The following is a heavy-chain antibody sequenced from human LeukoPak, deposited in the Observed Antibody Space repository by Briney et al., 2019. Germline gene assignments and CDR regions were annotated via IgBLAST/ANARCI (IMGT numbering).Heavy chain of an antibody. D-gene: IGHD3-16*02. CDR3: ARALDYDYVWGSYREYYFDY. CDR1: GYTFTSYA. J-gene: IGHJ4*02. Sequence: GASVKVSCKASGYTFTSYAMHWVRQAPGQGLEWMGWISAYNGNTNYAQKLQGRVTMTTDTSTSTAYMELGSLRSDDTAVYYCARALDYDYVWGSYREYYFDYWGQGTLVTVSS. CDR2: ISAYNGNT. V-gene: IGHV1-18*01.